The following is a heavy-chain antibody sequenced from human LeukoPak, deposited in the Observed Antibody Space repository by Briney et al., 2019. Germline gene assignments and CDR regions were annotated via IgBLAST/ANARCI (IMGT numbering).Heavy chain of an antibody. CDR1: GFTFSSSW. CDR3: ARGGAMAADY. J-gene: IGHJ4*02. D-gene: IGHD2-8*01. CDR2: IHSDEIST. V-gene: IGHV3-74*01. Sequence: GGSLRLSCAASGFTFSSSWMHWVRHAPGKGLVWVSRIHSDEISTTYADSVKGRFTISRDNAKNTLYLQMNSLRVEDTAVYYCARGGAMAADYWGQGTLVTVSS.